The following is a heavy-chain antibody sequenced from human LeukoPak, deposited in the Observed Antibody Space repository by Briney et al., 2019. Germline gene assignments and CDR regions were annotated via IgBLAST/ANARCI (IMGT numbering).Heavy chain of an antibody. V-gene: IGHV3-21*01. CDR1: GFTFSSYS. CDR2: ISSSSSYI. J-gene: IGHJ3*02. CDR3: ARVGGGGYNYEAFDI. D-gene: IGHD5-24*01. Sequence: GGSLRLSCAASGFTFSSYSMNWVRQAPGKGLEWVSSISSSSSYIYYADSVKGRFTISRDNAKNSLYLQMNSLRAEDTAVYYCARVGGGGYNYEAFDIWGQGTMVTVS.